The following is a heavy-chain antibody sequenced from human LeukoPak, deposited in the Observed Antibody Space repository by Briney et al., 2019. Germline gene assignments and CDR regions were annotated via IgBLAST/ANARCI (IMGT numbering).Heavy chain of an antibody. V-gene: IGHV4-39*01. Sequence: PSETLSLTCAVYGGSFSSYYWGWIRQPPGKGLEWIGSIYYSGSTYYNPSLKSRVTISVDTSKNQFSLKLSSVTAADTAVFYCARHVSAYSSGLPYYMDVWGKGTTVTVSS. CDR1: GGSFSSYY. J-gene: IGHJ6*03. CDR3: ARHVSAYSSGLPYYMDV. CDR2: IYYSGST. D-gene: IGHD6-19*01.